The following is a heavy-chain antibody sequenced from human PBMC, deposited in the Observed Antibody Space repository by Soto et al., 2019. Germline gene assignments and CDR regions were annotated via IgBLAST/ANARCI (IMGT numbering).Heavy chain of an antibody. D-gene: IGHD2-2*01. J-gene: IGHJ6*03. V-gene: IGHV1-2*04. CDR1: GYTFTGYY. CDR2: INPNSGGT. Sequence: GASVKVSCKASGYTFTGYYMHWVRQAPGQGLEWMGWINPNSGGTNYAQKFQGWVTMTRDTSISTAYMELSRLRSDDTAVYYCARDAYCSSTSCYAPRADYYYYYYMDVWGKGTTVTVSS. CDR3: ARDAYCSSTSCYAPRADYYYYYYMDV.